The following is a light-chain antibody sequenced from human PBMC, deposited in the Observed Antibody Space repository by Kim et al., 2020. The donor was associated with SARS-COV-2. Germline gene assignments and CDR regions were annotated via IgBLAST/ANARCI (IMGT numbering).Light chain of an antibody. V-gene: IGKV1-12*01. CDR2: GAS. Sequence: ASVGDRVTSTGRASQDISGWLAWYRQKPGQAPNRLIYGASRLQSGVPSRFSGSGSGTDFTLTISSLQPEDFATYFCQQPNNFPLTFGRGTKVDIK. CDR1: QDISGW. J-gene: IGKJ4*01. CDR3: QQPNNFPLT.